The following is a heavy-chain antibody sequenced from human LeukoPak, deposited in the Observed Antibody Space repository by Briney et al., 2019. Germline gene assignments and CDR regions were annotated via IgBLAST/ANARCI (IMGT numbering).Heavy chain of an antibody. CDR2: IIPIFGTA. CDR3: ARGDVVVPAAMKVPYYYYYGMDV. CDR1: GGTFSSYA. V-gene: IGHV1-69*13. D-gene: IGHD2-2*01. Sequence: GASVKVSCKASGGTFSSYAISWVRQAPGQGLEWMGGIIPIFGTANYAQKFQGRVTITADESTSTAYVELSSLRSEDTAVYYCARGDVVVPAAMKVPYYYYYGMDVWGQGTTVTVSS. J-gene: IGHJ6*02.